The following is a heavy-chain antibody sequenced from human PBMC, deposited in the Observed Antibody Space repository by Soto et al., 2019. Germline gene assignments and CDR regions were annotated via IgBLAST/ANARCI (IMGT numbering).Heavy chain of an antibody. CDR3: ARVQTTEIFYYYYGMDV. V-gene: IGHV1-69*06. CDR1: GGTFSSYA. D-gene: IGHD4-4*01. Sequence: QVQLVQSGAEVKSPGSSVKVSCKASGGTFSSYAVTWVRQAPGQGLEWMGGIIPIFGTTNYAQKFQGRVTITADKSTNTAYMELSSLRFEDTAVYYCARVQTTEIFYYYYGMDVWGQGTTVTVSS. J-gene: IGHJ6*02. CDR2: IIPIFGTT.